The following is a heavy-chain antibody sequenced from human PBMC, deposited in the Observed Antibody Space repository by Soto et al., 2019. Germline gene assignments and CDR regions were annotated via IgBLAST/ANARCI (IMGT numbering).Heavy chain of an antibody. CDR2: ISAYNGNT. V-gene: IGHV1-18*01. D-gene: IGHD6-19*01. CDR3: AGDSATQWLDFDC. CDR1: GYTFTSYG. J-gene: IGHJ4*02. Sequence: GASVKVSCKASGYTFTSYGISWVRQAPGQGLEWMGWISAYNGNTNYAQNLQGRVTMTTDTSTSTAYMELRSLRADDTAVYYCAGDSATQWLDFDCWGQGTMVTVSS.